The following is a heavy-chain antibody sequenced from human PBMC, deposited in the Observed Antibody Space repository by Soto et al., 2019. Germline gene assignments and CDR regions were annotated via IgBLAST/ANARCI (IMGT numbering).Heavy chain of an antibody. CDR2: IIPIKGRA. CDR3: AKSLLFVDHAYMDV. V-gene: IGHV1-69*02. J-gene: IGHJ6*03. D-gene: IGHD2-21*01. Sequence: QVQLVQSGAEVKKPGSSVKVSCEASGGSFTSYTFTWVRQAPGQGLEWMGRIIPIKGRADYALKLQDRVTITADRSKKTVYMELRGLRPEDTAIYYCAKSLLFVDHAYMDVWGKGTTVTVSS. CDR1: GGSFTSYT.